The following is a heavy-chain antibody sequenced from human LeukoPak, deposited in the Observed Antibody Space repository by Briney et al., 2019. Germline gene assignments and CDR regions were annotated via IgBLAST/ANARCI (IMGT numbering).Heavy chain of an antibody. CDR3: ARDPDSWTGYLDY. Sequence: GGSLRLSCAASGFTFSSYSMNWVRQAPGKGLEWLSLISSSSSVTHYADSVRGRFTISRDNAKNSLYLQMNSLRAEDTAVYYCARDPDSWTGYLDYWGQGNLVTVSS. D-gene: IGHD3/OR15-3a*01. V-gene: IGHV3-48*04. CDR1: GFTFSSYS. J-gene: IGHJ4*02. CDR2: ISSSSSVT.